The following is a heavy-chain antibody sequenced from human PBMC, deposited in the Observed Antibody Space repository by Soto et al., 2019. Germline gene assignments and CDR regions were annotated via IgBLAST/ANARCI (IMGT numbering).Heavy chain of an antibody. D-gene: IGHD3-22*01. CDR2: INAGNGNT. V-gene: IGHV1-3*01. CDR3: AVIVVGFYFDY. J-gene: IGHJ4*02. Sequence: QVQLVQSGAEVKKPGASVKVSCKASGYTFTSYAMHWVRRAPGQRLEWMGWINAGNGNTKYSQKFQGRVTITRDTSASTAYMELSSLRSEDTAVYYCAVIVVGFYFDYWGQGTLVTVSS. CDR1: GYTFTSYA.